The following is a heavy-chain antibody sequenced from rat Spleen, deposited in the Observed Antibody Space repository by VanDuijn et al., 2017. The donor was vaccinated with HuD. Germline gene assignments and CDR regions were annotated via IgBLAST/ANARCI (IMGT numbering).Heavy chain of an antibody. D-gene: IGHD2-5*01. CDR1: GFTFSDYY. CDR2: INYDGSNT. Sequence: EVQLVESDGGLVQPGRSLKLSCAASGFTFSDYYMAWVRQAPTKGLEWVATINYDGSNTYYPDSVKGRFTISRDTAQNTLYLQMNSPTSEDTATYYCTRGGYFRHWGQGVMVTVSS. J-gene: IGHJ2*01. CDR3: TRGGYFRH. V-gene: IGHV5-29*01.